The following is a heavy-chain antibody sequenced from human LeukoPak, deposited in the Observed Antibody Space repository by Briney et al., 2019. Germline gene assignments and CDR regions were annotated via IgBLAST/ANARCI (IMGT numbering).Heavy chain of an antibody. CDR3: ARGDLVVPAAIDY. V-gene: IGHV1-2*02. D-gene: IGHD2-2*01. CDR2: INPNSGGT. Sequence: ASVKVSCKASGYTFTGYYMHWVRQAPGQGLEWMGWINPNSGGTNYAQKFQGRVTMTRDTSISTAYMELSRLRSDDTAVYYCARGDLVVPAAIDYWGQGTLVTVSS. J-gene: IGHJ4*02. CDR1: GYTFTGYY.